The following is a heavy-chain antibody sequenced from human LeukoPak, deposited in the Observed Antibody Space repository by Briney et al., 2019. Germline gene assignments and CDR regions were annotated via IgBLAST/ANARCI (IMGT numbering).Heavy chain of an antibody. CDR1: GGSISSGGYY. Sequence: SETLSLTCTVSGGSISSGGYYWSWIRQPPGKGLEWIGYIYHSGSTYYNPSLKSRVTISVDRSKNQFSLKLSSVTAADTAVYYCARHVDGYNYYAFDIWGQGTMVTVSS. J-gene: IGHJ3*02. V-gene: IGHV4-30-2*01. CDR3: ARHVDGYNYYAFDI. CDR2: IYHSGST. D-gene: IGHD5-24*01.